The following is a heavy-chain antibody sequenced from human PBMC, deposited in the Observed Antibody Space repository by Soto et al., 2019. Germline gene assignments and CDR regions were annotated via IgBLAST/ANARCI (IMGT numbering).Heavy chain of an antibody. J-gene: IGHJ4*02. CDR1: GFTFSNYG. V-gene: IGHV3-30*18. Sequence: QVQLVESGGGVVQPGRSLRLSCAASGFTFSNYGRYWVRQAPGKGLEWVAFISYDGSSKFYADPMKGRHTISRDNSKNTLYLQMNSLRAENTAVYYSVKGIGNYLGLDYWGQRTLLTVSS. CDR2: ISYDGSSK. D-gene: IGHD1-26*01. CDR3: VKGIGNYLGLDY.